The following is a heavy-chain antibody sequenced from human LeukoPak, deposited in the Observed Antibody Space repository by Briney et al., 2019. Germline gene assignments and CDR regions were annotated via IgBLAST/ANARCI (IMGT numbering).Heavy chain of an antibody. V-gene: IGHV3-30*04. J-gene: IGHJ1*01. CDR3: ARDRGSGADYYASETYYN. Sequence: GGSLRLSCAASGFTFSNYAMHWVRQPPGKGLEWVAVIAYDRGKKYYADSVKGRFTVSRDNSKSTLYLQMNSLRTDDTAIYYCARDRGSGADYYASETYYNWGQGTLVAVSS. CDR1: GFTFSNYA. D-gene: IGHD3-10*01. CDR2: IAYDRGKK.